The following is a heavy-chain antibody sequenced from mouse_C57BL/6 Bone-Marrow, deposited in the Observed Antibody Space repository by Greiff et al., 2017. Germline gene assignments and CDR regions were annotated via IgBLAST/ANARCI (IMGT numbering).Heavy chain of an antibody. D-gene: IGHD4-1*01. CDR3: TGETGFDY. V-gene: IGHV6-3*01. CDR2: IRLKSDNYAT. J-gene: IGHJ2*01. Sequence: EVKVEESGGGLVQPGGSMKLSCVASGFTFSNYWMNWVRQSPEKGLEWVAQIRLKSDNYATHYAESVKGRFTISSDDSKSSVYLQMNNLRAEDTGIYYCTGETGFDYWGQGTTLTVSS. CDR1: GFTFSNYW.